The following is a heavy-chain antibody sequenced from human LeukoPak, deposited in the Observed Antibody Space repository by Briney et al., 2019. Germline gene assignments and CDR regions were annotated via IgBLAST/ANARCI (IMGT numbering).Heavy chain of an antibody. CDR3: AKDQKYQLLHAFDI. J-gene: IGHJ3*02. D-gene: IGHD2-2*01. CDR2: IRYDGSNK. V-gene: IGHV3-30*02. Sequence: GGSLRLSYAASGFTFSSYGMHWVRQAPGKGLEWVALIRYDGSNKYYADSVKGRFTISRDNSKNTLYLQMNSLRAEDTAVYYCAKDQKYQLLHAFDIWGQGTMVTVSS. CDR1: GFTFSSYG.